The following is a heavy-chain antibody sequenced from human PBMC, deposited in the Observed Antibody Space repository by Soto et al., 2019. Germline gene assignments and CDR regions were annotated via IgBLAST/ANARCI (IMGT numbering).Heavy chain of an antibody. CDR3: ARCSVSSGTNDY. CDR2: IYWDDDK. CDR1: GFSLSTSGVG. D-gene: IGHD1-26*01. J-gene: IGHJ4*02. Sequence: QITLKESGPTLVKPTQTLTLTCTVSGFSLSTSGVGVGWIRQPPGKALEWPALIYWDDDKRYSPSLKSRLTITKETSKNQLVLTVTNMDSVDTGTYYCARCSVSSGTNDYWGQGTLVTVSS. V-gene: IGHV2-5*02.